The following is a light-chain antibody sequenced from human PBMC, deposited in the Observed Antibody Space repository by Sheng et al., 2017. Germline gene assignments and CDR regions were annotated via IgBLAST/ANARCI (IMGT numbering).Light chain of an antibody. CDR2: EGS. V-gene: IGLV2-23*01. CDR1: TSDVGSYDL. Sequence: QSALTQPASVSGSPGQSITISCTGTTSDVGSYDLVSWYQQHPGKAPKVLIYEGSKRPSGVSDRFSGSKSGKTASLTISGLQAEDEADYYCCSFAGRSSWVFGGGTKGDRP. J-gene: IGLJ3*02. CDR3: CSFAGRSSWV.